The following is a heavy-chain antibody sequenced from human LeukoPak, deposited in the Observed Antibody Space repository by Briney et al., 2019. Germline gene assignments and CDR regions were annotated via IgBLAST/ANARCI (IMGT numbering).Heavy chain of an antibody. CDR2: IYSGGST. CDR1: GFTVSSNY. Sequence: GSLRLSCAASGFTVSSNYMSWVRQAPGKGLEWGSVIYSGGSTYYADSVKGRFTISRDNSKNTLYLQMNSLRAEDTAVYYCARVMDDSSGYVDYWGQGTLVTVSS. J-gene: IGHJ4*02. V-gene: IGHV3-66*01. CDR3: ARVMDDSSGYVDY. D-gene: IGHD3-22*01.